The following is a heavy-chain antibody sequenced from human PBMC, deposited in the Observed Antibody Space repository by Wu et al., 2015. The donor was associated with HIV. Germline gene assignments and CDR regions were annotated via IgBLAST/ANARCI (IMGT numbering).Heavy chain of an antibody. CDR1: GFTFENSA. CDR2: IVVGGGNT. V-gene: IGHV1-58*02. J-gene: IGHJ4*02. D-gene: IGHD3-22*01. Sequence: QMQLVQSGPEVKKPGTSVKVSCKASGFTFENSAIQWVRQTRGQRPDWIGWIVVGGGNTNYAQKLQGRVTMTTDTSTSTAYMELRSLRSDDTAVYYCARGGYYYDSSGYYYYFDYWGQGTLVTVSS. CDR3: ARGGYYYDSSGYYYYFDY.